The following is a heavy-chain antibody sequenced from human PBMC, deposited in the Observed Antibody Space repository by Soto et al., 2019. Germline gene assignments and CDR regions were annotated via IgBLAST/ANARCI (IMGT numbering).Heavy chain of an antibody. CDR3: VRGYSSSWYNDY. J-gene: IGHJ4*02. V-gene: IGHV4-59*01. CDR1: GGSIGTYY. CDR2: IFYSGST. Sequence: LETLSLTCTVSGGSIGTYYWSWIRQPPAKGLEWIGYIFYSGSTNYNPSLKSRVTISVDTSKNQFSLKLSSVTAADTAVYYCVRGYSSSWYNDYWGQGTLVTVSS. D-gene: IGHD6-13*01.